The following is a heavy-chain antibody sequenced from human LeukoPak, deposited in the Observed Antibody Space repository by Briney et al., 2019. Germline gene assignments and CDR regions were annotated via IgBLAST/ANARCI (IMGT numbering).Heavy chain of an antibody. CDR3: ARGIVGATRRHFDY. V-gene: IGHV4-59*08. Sequence: PSETLSLTCTVSGGSISSYYWSWIRQPPGKGLEWIGYIYYSGSTNFNPSLKSRVTISVDTSKNQFSLKLSSVTAADTAVYYCARGIVGATRRHFDYWGQGTLVTVSS. CDR2: IYYSGST. D-gene: IGHD1-26*01. CDR1: GGSISSYY. J-gene: IGHJ4*02.